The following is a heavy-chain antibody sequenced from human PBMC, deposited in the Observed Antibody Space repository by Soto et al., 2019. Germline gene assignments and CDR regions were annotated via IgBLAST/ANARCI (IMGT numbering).Heavy chain of an antibody. Sequence: QVQLVQSGAEVKKPGSSVKVSCKASGGTFSSYAISWVRQAPGQGLEWMGGIIPIFGTANYAQKFQGRVTITADESTSTAYMELSSLRSEDTAVYYCARIGQRKYCSGGSCYLYRPEGSGNWFDPWGQGTLVTVSS. J-gene: IGHJ5*02. CDR2: IIPIFGTA. CDR3: ARIGQRKYCSGGSCYLYRPEGSGNWFDP. CDR1: GGTFSSYA. D-gene: IGHD2-15*01. V-gene: IGHV1-69*01.